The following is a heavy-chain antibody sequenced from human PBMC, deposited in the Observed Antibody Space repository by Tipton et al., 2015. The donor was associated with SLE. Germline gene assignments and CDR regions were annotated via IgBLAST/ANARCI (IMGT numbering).Heavy chain of an antibody. CDR1: GYSISSGYY. D-gene: IGHD1-1*01. V-gene: IGHV4-38-2*02. CDR3: ASGVEGGGFDY. J-gene: IGHJ4*02. CDR2: IYHSGST. Sequence: TLSLTCTVSGYSISSGYYWGWIRQPPGKGLEWIGSIYHSGSTYYNPSPKSRVTISVDTSKNQFSPKLSSVTAADTAVYYCASGVEGGGFDYWGQGTLVTVSS.